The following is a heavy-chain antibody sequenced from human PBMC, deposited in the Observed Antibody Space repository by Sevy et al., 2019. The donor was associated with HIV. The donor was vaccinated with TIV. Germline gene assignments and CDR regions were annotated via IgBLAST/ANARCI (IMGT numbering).Heavy chain of an antibody. D-gene: IGHD2-8*01. CDR2: FSFGCGEI. Sequence: GGSLTLSCAASGFTFSKYSMSWVRQPPGKGLEWVSTFSFGCGEINYADSVKGRFTISRDNSKSSGYLQMTNLRPEDTAVYYCAREGCTKPHDYWGQGTLVTVSS. V-gene: IGHV3-23*01. CDR3: AREGCTKPHDY. J-gene: IGHJ4*02. CDR1: GFTFSKYS.